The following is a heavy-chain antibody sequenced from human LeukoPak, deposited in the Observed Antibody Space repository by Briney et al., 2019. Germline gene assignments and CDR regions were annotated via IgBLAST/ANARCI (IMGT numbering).Heavy chain of an antibody. Sequence: PGGSLRLSCAASGFPFSSYSMNWGRQAPGKGLGWVSYISSSSSTIYYADSVKGRFTISRDNAKNSLYLQMNSLRAEDTAVYYCARRGIFDYGDYDDYWGQGTLVTVSS. J-gene: IGHJ4*02. CDR1: GFPFSSYS. CDR3: ARRGIFDYGDYDDY. CDR2: ISSSSSTI. D-gene: IGHD4-17*01. V-gene: IGHV3-48*04.